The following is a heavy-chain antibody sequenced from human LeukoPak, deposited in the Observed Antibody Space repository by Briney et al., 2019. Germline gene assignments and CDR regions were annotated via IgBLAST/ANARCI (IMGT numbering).Heavy chain of an antibody. CDR1: GFTFSSYW. D-gene: IGHD6-13*01. CDR2: INSDGSST. V-gene: IGHV3-74*01. Sequence: GGSLRLSCAASGFTFSSYWMHWVRQAPGKGLVWVSRINSDGSSTNYADSVKGRFTISRDNSKNTLYLQMNSLRAEDTAVYYCAKADSSSWYYFDYWGQGTLVTVSS. J-gene: IGHJ4*02. CDR3: AKADSSSWYYFDY.